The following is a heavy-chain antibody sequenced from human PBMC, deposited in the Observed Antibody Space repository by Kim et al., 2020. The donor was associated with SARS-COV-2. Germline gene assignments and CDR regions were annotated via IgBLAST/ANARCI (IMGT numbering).Heavy chain of an antibody. CDR3: ARVSIAARPGMDV. D-gene: IGHD6-6*01. Sequence: SETLSLTCAVYGGSFSGYYWSWIRQPPGKGLEWIGEINHSGSTNYNPSLKSRVTISVDTSKNQFSLKLSSVTAADTAVYYCARVSIAARPGMDVWGQGTTVTVSS. V-gene: IGHV4-34*01. CDR1: GGSFSGYY. J-gene: IGHJ6*02. CDR2: INHSGST.